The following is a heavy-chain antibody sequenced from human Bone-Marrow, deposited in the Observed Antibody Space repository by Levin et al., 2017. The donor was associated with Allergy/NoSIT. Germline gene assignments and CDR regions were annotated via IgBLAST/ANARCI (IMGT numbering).Heavy chain of an antibody. CDR1: GGSFSSSSYY. Sequence: SETLSLTCTVSGGSFSSSSYYWGWIRQPPGTGLEWIGSIYYSGSTYYNPSLKSRVTISVDTSKNQFSLKLSSVTAPDAAVYYCARYNSGWYFDYWGQGTLVTVSS. D-gene: IGHD6-19*01. CDR2: IYYSGST. CDR3: ARYNSGWYFDY. V-gene: IGHV4-39*01. J-gene: IGHJ4*02.